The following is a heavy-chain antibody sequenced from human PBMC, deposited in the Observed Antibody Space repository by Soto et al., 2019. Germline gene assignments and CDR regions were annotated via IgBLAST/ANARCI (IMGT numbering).Heavy chain of an antibody. CDR3: AGSLGYCSGGSCYSDYYYYGMDV. CDR1: GDTFTSYG. J-gene: IGHJ6*02. V-gene: IGHV1-18*01. Sequence: QVQLVQSGAEVKKPGASVKVSCKASGDTFTSYGISWVRQAPGQGLEWMGWISAYNGNTNYAQKLQGRVTMTTDTSTSTAYMELRSLRSDDTAVYYCAGSLGYCSGGSCYSDYYYYGMDVWGQGTTVTVS. CDR2: ISAYNGNT. D-gene: IGHD2-15*01.